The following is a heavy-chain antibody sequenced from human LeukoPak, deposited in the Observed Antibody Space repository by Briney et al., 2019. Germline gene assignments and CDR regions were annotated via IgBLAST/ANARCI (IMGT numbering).Heavy chain of an antibody. CDR2: IYYTGKT. Sequence: SETLSLTCTVSGDSVSNGNYYWSWLRQPPGKALEWIGYIYYTGKTYYNPSLEGRVTILVDTSRNHFSVKLSSVTAADTAVYYCAKSQNYYGSGDYWSQGTLVTVSS. CDR3: AKSQNYYGSGDY. CDR1: GDSVSNGNYY. J-gene: IGHJ4*02. D-gene: IGHD3-10*01. V-gene: IGHV4-61*03.